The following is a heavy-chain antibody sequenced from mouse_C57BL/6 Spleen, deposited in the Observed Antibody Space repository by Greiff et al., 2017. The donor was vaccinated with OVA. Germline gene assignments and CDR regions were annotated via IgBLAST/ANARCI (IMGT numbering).Heavy chain of an antibody. J-gene: IGHJ2*01. CDR1: GFNIKDDY. CDR3: TKYYGSSYSFDY. D-gene: IGHD1-1*01. V-gene: IGHV14-4*01. CDR2: IDPENGDT. Sequence: EVKLQQSGAELVRPGASVKLSCTASGFNIKDDYMHWVKQRPEQGLEWIGWIDPENGDTEYASKFQGKATITADTSSNTAYLQLSSLTSEDTAVYYCTKYYGSSYSFDYWGQGTTLTVSS.